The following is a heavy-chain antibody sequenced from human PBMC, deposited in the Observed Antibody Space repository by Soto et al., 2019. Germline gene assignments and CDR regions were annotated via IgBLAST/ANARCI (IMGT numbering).Heavy chain of an antibody. D-gene: IGHD1-26*01. CDR3: AKVTFSGDYYYSYGMDV. V-gene: IGHV3-30*18. CDR1: GLTFSAYG. J-gene: IGHJ6*02. Sequence: GGSLRLSCSASGLTFSAYGMHWVRQAPGKGLEWVAVTSYDGSTNFYADSLRGRFTISRDNSQNTLYLQMNSLRAEDTAVYYCAKVTFSGDYYYSYGMDVWGQGTTVTVSS. CDR2: TSYDGSTN.